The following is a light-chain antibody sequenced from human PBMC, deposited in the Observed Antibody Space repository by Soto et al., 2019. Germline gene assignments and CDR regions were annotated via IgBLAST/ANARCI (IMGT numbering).Light chain of an antibody. CDR3: QQYVSAQT. V-gene: IGKV3-20*01. J-gene: IGKJ1*01. Sequence: EIVLTQSPGTLSLSPGERATLSCRASQSVSSSYLAWYQQKPGQAPRLLIYGASSRATGIPDRFSGSGSGTYLPLTISRLHPEDFAEYYCQQYVSAQTFGQGTKVEIK. CDR1: QSVSSSY. CDR2: GAS.